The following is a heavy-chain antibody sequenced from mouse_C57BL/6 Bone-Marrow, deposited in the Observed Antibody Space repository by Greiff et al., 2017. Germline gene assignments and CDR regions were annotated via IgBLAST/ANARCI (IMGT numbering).Heavy chain of an antibody. J-gene: IGHJ4*01. CDR3: TRSPYGYYYYYAVDY. CDR2: IDPETGGT. CDR1: GYTFTDYE. D-gene: IGHD2-3*01. Sequence: QVQLQQSGAELVRPGASVTLSCKASGYTFTDYEMHWVKQTPVHGLEWIGAIDPETGGTAYIQKFKGKVILTADKSSSTAYMELRSLTAEDSGVYYCTRSPYGYYYYYAVDYWGQGTSVTVSS. V-gene: IGHV1-15*01.